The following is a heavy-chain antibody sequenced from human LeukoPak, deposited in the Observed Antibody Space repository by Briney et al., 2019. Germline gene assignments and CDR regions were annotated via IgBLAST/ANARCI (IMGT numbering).Heavy chain of an antibody. V-gene: IGHV3-30*04. Sequence: GGSLRLSCAASGFTFSSYAMHWVRQAPGKGLEWVAVISYDGSNKYYADSVKGRFTISRDNSKNTLYLQMNSLRAEDTAVYYCARDRFSGSYLVYWGQGTLVTVSS. D-gene: IGHD1-26*01. CDR2: ISYDGSNK. CDR3: ARDRFSGSYLVY. J-gene: IGHJ4*02. CDR1: GFTFSSYA.